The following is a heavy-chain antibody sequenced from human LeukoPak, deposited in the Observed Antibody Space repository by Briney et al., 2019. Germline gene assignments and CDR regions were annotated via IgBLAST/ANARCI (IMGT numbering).Heavy chain of an antibody. D-gene: IGHD2-2*01. V-gene: IGHV3-21*01. J-gene: IGHJ6*02. Sequence: GGSLRLSCAASGFTLSSYSMNWVRQAPGKGLEWVSSISSSSSYIYYADSVKGRFTISRDNAKNSLYLQMNSLRAEDTAVYYCARDMSRRSANIVVVPAADANYYYGMDVWGQGTTVTVSS. CDR2: ISSSSSYI. CDR1: GFTLSSYS. CDR3: ARDMSRRSANIVVVPAADANYYYGMDV.